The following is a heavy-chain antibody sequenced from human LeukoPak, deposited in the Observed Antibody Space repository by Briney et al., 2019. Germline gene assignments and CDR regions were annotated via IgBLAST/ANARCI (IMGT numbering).Heavy chain of an antibody. Sequence: GGSLRLSCAASGFTFRSHAMTWVRQAPGEELEWVSSISSTGSRTFYADSVKGRFTISRDNSKNTLYLQLSSLTAEDTAIYYCAKERDIINDWYGEFDCWGQGTLVTVSS. J-gene: IGHJ4*02. CDR2: ISSTGSRT. D-gene: IGHD3-10*01. V-gene: IGHV3-23*01. CDR1: GFTFRSHA. CDR3: AKERDIINDWYGEFDC.